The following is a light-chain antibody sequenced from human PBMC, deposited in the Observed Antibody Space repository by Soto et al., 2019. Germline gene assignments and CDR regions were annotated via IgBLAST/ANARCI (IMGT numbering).Light chain of an antibody. CDR1: EFIIDW. V-gene: IGKV1-5*01. J-gene: IGKJ1*01. CDR3: QHYNSYSRA. CDR2: DAS. Sequence: DIQMTQSPSTLSASVGDRVTMTCRASEFIIDWLAWYQQNPGQAPKLLIYDASTLESGVPGRFSGSGVGTHFTLTISGLQPEDFATYHCQHYNSYSRAFGQGTKV.